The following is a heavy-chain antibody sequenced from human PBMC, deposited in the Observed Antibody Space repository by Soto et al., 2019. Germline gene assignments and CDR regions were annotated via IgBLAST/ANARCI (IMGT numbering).Heavy chain of an antibody. CDR2: IYYSGST. CDR3: ARARGDYYYYYMDV. CDR1: GGSISSYY. Sequence: SETLSLTCTVSGGSISSYYWSWIRQPPGKGLEWIGSIYYSGSTYYNPSLKSRVTISVDTSKNQFPLKLSSVTAADTAVYYCARARGDYYYYYMDVWGKGTTVTVSS. J-gene: IGHJ6*03. V-gene: IGHV4-59*05.